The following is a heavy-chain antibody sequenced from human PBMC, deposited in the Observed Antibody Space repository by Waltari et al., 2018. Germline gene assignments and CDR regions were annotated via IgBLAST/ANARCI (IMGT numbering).Heavy chain of an antibody. J-gene: IGHJ5*02. V-gene: IGHV4-59*01. CDR2: IYYSGRT. CDR3: ARGRGVTMVRGVIITAWFDP. D-gene: IGHD3-10*01. Sequence: QVQLQESGPGLVKPSETLSLTCTVSGGSISSYYWSWIRQPPGKGLEWIGYIYYSGRTNYNASRKSRVTISVETSKNQFSLKLSSVTAADTAVYYCARGRGVTMVRGVIITAWFDPWGQGTLVTVSS. CDR1: GGSISSYY.